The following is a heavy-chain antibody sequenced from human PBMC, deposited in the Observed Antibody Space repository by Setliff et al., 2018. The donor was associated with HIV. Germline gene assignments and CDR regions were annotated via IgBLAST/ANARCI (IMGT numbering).Heavy chain of an antibody. Sequence: ASVKVSCKAPGNSFNGDFLNWVRQAPGQGLEWMGNIKLSSGGTKFAQKFLGRVTMTRDTSTNTAFMELRRLNSDGTATYFCVTSPGSFTSVDETEAGDYWGQGTLVTVSS. CDR2: IKLSSGGT. CDR3: VTSPGSFTSVDETEAGDY. J-gene: IGHJ4*02. D-gene: IGHD6-25*01. V-gene: IGHV1-2*02. CDR1: GNSFNGDF.